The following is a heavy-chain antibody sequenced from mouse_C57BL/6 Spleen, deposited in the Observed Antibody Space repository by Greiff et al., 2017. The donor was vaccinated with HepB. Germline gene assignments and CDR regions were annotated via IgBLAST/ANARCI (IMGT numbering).Heavy chain of an antibody. CDR1: GYTFTSYT. CDR2: INPSSGYT. CDR3: ARSIDYDPFAY. V-gene: IGHV1-4*01. J-gene: IGHJ3*01. D-gene: IGHD2-4*01. Sequence: ESGAELARPGASVKMSCKASGYTFTSYTMHWVKQRPGQGLEWIGYINPSSGYTKYNQKFKDKATLTADKSSSTAYMQLSSLTSEDSAVYYCARSIDYDPFAYWGQGTLVTVSA.